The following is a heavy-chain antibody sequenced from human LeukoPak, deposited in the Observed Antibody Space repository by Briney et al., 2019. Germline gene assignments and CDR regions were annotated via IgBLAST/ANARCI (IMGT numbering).Heavy chain of an antibody. D-gene: IGHD3-10*01. J-gene: IGHJ5*02. V-gene: IGHV1-18*04. CDR1: GYTFTSYG. CDR3: ARNPGTQAQFMVRGVIIPFDP. Sequence: ASVKVSYKASGYTFTSYGISWVRQAPGQGLEWMGWISAYNGNTNYAQKLQGRVTMTTDTSTSTAYMELRSLRSDDTAVYYCARNPGTQAQFMVRGVIIPFDPWGQGTLVTVS. CDR2: ISAYNGNT.